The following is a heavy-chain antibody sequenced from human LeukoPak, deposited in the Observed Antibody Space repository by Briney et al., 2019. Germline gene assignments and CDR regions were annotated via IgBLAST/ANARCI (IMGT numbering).Heavy chain of an antibody. Sequence: PGGSLRLSCAASGFTFSSQALSWVRQAPGKGLEGVSSFTGEAGNIHYEDSVKGRFTLSRDSSKETMYLQMNSLRVDDTAIYYCAAGGGNTFNPWGQGILVTVSS. J-gene: IGHJ5*02. CDR3: AAGGGNTFNP. CDR1: GFTFSSQA. CDR2: FTGEAGNI. V-gene: IGHV3-23*01. D-gene: IGHD1/OR15-1a*01.